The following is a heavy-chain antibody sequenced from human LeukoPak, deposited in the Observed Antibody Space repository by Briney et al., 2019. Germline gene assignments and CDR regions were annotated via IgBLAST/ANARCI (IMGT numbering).Heavy chain of an antibody. CDR3: AKTYSGSYSDYFDY. CDR1: GFTLSIYA. J-gene: IGHJ4*02. Sequence: GGSLRLSCAASGFTLSIYAMSWVRQAPGKGLEWVSAISGSGGSTYYADSVKGRFTISRDNSKNTLFLQMNSLRAEDTAVYYCAKTYSGSYSDYFDYWGQGTLVTVSS. D-gene: IGHD1-26*01. V-gene: IGHV3-23*01. CDR2: ISGSGGST.